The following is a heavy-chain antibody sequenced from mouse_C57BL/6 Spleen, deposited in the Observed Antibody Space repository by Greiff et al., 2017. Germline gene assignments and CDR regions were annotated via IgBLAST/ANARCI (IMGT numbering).Heavy chain of an antibody. CDR1: GYTFTSYW. CDR2: IYPGSGST. CDR3: ARSGITTVVGFDY. D-gene: IGHD1-1*01. Sequence: QVQLQQPGAELVKPGASVKMSCKASGYTFTSYWITWVKQRPGQGLEWIGDIYPGSGSTNYNEKFKSKATLTVDTSSSTAYMQLSSLTSEDSAVXYCARSGITTVVGFDYWGQGTTLTVSS. J-gene: IGHJ2*01. V-gene: IGHV1-55*01.